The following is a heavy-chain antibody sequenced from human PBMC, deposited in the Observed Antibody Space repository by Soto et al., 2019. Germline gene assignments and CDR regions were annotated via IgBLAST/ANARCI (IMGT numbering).Heavy chain of an antibody. CDR1: GGSIRSYY. D-gene: IGHD1-7*01. CDR2: IYDSETT. J-gene: IGHJ4*02. CDR3: ARGLTGTRRHPGY. V-gene: IGHV4-59*12. Sequence: PSETLSLTCTVSGGSIRSYYWSWIRQSPGKGLEWIGYIYDSETTNYNPSLKSRATISVDTSKNQLSLNLNSVTAADTAVYFCARGLTGTRRHPGYWGQGTLVTVSS.